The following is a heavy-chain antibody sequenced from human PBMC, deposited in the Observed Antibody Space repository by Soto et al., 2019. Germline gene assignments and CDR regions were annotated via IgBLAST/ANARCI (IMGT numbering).Heavy chain of an antibody. CDR1: GGSISSSSCY. Sequence: PSEILSPTCTVSGGSISSSSCYWGWIRQPPGKGLEWIGYIYYSGSTNYNPSLKSRVTISVDTSKNQFSLKLSSVTAADTAVYYCARGYFSDTAMADDAFDIWGQGTMVTVS. CDR2: IYYSGST. CDR3: ARGYFSDTAMADDAFDI. V-gene: IGHV4-61*05. D-gene: IGHD5-18*01. J-gene: IGHJ3*02.